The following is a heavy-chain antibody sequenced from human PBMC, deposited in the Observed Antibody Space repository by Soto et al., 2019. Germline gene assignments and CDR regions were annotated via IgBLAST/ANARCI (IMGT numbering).Heavy chain of an antibody. CDR3: ARVGIAARDIPDY. J-gene: IGHJ4*02. CDR2: ISSSSSYT. CDR1: GFTFSDYY. D-gene: IGHD6-6*01. V-gene: IGHV3-11*06. Sequence: GESLKISCAASGFTFSDYYMSWIRQAPGKGLEWVSYISSSSSYTNYADSVKGRFTISRDNAKNSLYLQMNSLRAEDTAVYYCARVGIAARDIPDYWGQGTLVTVSS.